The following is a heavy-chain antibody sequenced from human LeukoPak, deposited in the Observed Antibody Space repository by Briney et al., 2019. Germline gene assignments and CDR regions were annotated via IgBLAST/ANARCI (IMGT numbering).Heavy chain of an antibody. CDR2: IKQDGSEK. CDR1: GFTFSSYW. V-gene: IGHV3-7*01. CDR3: ARDGVGATFDY. Sequence: GGSLRLSCAASGFTFSSYWMSWVRQSPGKGLEWVANIKQDGSEKYYADSVKGRFTISRDNAKNSLYLQMNNLRAEDTAVYYCARDGVGATFDYWGQGTLVTVSS. D-gene: IGHD1-26*01. J-gene: IGHJ4*02.